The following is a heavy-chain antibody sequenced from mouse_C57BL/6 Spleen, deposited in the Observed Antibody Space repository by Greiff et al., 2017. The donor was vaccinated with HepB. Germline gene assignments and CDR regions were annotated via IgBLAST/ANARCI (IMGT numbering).Heavy chain of an antibody. D-gene: IGHD1-2*01. V-gene: IGHV1-50*01. CDR3: ARAHPNCYGRAMDY. Sequence: QVQLQQSGAELVKPGASVKLSCKASGYTFTSYWMQWVKQRPGQGLEWIGEIDPSDSYTNYNQKFKGKATLTVDTSSSTAYMQISSLTSEDSAVYYCARAHPNCYGRAMDYWGQGTSVTVSS. CDR2: IDPSDSYT. J-gene: IGHJ4*01. CDR1: GYTFTSYW.